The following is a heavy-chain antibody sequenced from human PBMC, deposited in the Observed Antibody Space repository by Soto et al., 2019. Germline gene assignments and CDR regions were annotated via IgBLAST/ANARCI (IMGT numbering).Heavy chain of an antibody. CDR3: ATVGGKYWLYYALDV. CDR1: GFTFSNAW. J-gene: IGHJ6*02. CDR2: IKRKSDGGTT. D-gene: IGHD2-15*01. Sequence: EVQLVESGGGLVRPGGSLRLSCAASGFTFSNAWLNWVRQAPGKGLEWVGRIKRKSDGGTTDYTAPVKGRFIMSRDDSKATVYLQMNSLKIETTAVYYCATVGGKYWLYYALDVCGQGTTVTVSS. V-gene: IGHV3-15*07.